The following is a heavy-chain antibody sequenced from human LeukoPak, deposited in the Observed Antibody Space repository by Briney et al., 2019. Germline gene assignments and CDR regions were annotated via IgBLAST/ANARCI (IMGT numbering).Heavy chain of an antibody. Sequence: GSLRLSCAASXFIFSSYYMSWVRQAPGKGLECVAHKNPDGGQEPCVDSVKGRFTVSRDNAKNSVFLQMNGLRVEDTAMYYCARWRGQQSEFDLWGQGTLVTVSS. CDR3: ARWRGQQSEFDL. CDR2: KNPDGGQE. CDR1: XFIFSSYY. V-gene: IGHV3-7*01. D-gene: IGHD6-13*01. J-gene: IGHJ4*02.